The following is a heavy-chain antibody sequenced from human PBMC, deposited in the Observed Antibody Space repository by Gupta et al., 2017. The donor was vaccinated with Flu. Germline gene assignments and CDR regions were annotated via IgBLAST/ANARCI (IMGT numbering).Heavy chain of an antibody. D-gene: IGHD1-26*01. CDR3: AGVGATTRGDAFDI. V-gene: IGHV3-11*01. J-gene: IGHJ3*02. Sequence: YGSSSGSTIYYADSVKGRFTISRDNAKNSLYLQMNSLRAEDTAVYYCAGVGATTRGDAFDIWGQGTMVTVAS. CDR2: GSSSGSTI.